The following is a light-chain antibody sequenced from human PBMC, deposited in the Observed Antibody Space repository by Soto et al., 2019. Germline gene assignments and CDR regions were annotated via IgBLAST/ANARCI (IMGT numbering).Light chain of an antibody. V-gene: IGLV2-14*01. J-gene: IGLJ3*02. CDR2: EVT. CDR3: SSYVGNNNLV. Sequence: QSALTQPASVSGSPGQSITISCSGTRSDIGIFNYVSWYQQHPGKAPKLIIYEVTNRPSGVSDRFSGSKSGNTASLNISGLQADDEADYFCSSYVGNNNLVFGGGTKVTVL. CDR1: RSDIGIFNY.